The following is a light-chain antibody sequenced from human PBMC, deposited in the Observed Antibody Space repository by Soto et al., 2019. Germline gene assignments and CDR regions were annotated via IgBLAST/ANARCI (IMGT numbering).Light chain of an antibody. CDR2: GAS. J-gene: IGKJ1*01. V-gene: IGKV3-20*01. CDR3: QQYGSSPGT. CDR1: QSVSSNY. Sequence: EIVLTQSPGTLSLSPGERATLSCRASQSVSSNYLAWYQQKPGQAPRLLIYGASSRATGIPDRFSGSGSGTDFTLTVSRLEPEYFALYYCQQYGSSPGTFGQGTKVEIK.